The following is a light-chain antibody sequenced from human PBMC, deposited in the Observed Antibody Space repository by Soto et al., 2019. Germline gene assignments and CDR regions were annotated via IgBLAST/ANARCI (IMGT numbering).Light chain of an antibody. Sequence: DIHMTQSPSSLSASLGDRVTVPXRASQSIGLYFNWYQQDPVKAPXLXXYAASSLQSGVQSRSSGSGSGTDFTLTISSLQPEDFATYYCQQSYRTPPTFGGGTKVGI. CDR2: AAS. CDR1: QSIGLY. J-gene: IGKJ4*01. V-gene: IGKV1-39*01. CDR3: QQSYRTPPT.